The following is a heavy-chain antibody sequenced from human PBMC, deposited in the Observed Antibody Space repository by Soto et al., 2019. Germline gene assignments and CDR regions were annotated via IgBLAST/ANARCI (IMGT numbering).Heavy chain of an antibody. J-gene: IGHJ4*02. D-gene: IGHD3-10*01. CDR2: IWYDGSNK. CDR1: GFTFSSYG. V-gene: IGHV3-33*01. Sequence: GGSLRLSCAASGFTFSSYGMHWVRQAPGKGLEWVAVIWYDGSNKYYADSVKGRFTISKDNSKNTLYLQMNSLRAEDTAVYYCARDQEYYGSGSYYTAYYFDYWGQGTLVTVSS. CDR3: ARDQEYYGSGSYYTAYYFDY.